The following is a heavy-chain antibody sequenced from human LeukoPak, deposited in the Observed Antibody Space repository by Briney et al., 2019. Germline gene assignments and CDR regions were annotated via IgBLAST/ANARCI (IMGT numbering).Heavy chain of an antibody. CDR2: INHSGGGT. J-gene: IGHJ4*02. V-gene: IGHV1-46*01. CDR1: GGTFSSYA. D-gene: IGHD6-13*01. CDR3: ARMYSSSWYAY. Sequence: ASVKVSCKASGGTFSSYAISWVRQAPGQGREGMGIINHSGGGTSYAQKFMGRVTMTRHTYTNTVYIQVSSLISKDPAVSYYARMYSSSWYAYWGQGTLVTVSS.